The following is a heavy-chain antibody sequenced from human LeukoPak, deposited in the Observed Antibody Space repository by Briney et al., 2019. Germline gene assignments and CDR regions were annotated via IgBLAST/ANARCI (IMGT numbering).Heavy chain of an antibody. CDR3: AKAIDHLYYYYGMDV. Sequence: GGSLRLSCAASGFTVSSNEMSWVRQAPGKGLEWVSSISGGSTYYADSRKGRFTISRDNSKNTLHLQMNSLRAEDTAVYYCAKAIDHLYYYYGMDVWGQGTTVTVSS. D-gene: IGHD1-14*01. CDR1: GFTVSSNE. CDR2: ISGGST. J-gene: IGHJ6*02. V-gene: IGHV3-38-3*01.